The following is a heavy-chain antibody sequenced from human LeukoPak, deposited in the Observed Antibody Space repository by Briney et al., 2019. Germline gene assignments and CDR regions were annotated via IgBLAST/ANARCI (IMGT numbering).Heavy chain of an antibody. Sequence: PGGSLRLSCTASGFTFSSYEMNWVRQAPGKGLEWVAYISSSGSTIYYADSVKGRFTISRDKAKNSLYLQMNSLRAEDTAVYYCARDYYGSGSYPFDYWGQGTLVTVSS. CDR2: ISSSGSTI. CDR1: GFTFSSYE. V-gene: IGHV3-48*03. J-gene: IGHJ4*02. D-gene: IGHD3-10*01. CDR3: ARDYYGSGSYPFDY.